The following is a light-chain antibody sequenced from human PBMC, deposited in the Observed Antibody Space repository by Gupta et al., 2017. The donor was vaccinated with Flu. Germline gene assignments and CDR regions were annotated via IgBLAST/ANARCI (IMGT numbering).Light chain of an antibody. CDR3: QQHRNWPFT. V-gene: IGKV3-15*01. Sequence: VMKQSPATLSVSPGERATLSCRASQDVGGYLSWYQQKPGQAPRLLIYNASTRATGIPARFSGSGSGTDFTLTISSLESEDFAVYYCQQHRNWPFTFGGGTKVEIK. CDR1: QDVGGY. J-gene: IGKJ4*01. CDR2: NAS.